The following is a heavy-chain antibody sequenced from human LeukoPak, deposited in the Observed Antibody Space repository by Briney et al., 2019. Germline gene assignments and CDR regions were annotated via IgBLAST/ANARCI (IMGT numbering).Heavy chain of an antibody. CDR2: IYYTGST. J-gene: IGHJ4*02. CDR3: ARVLWNGDYPRFDY. D-gene: IGHD4-17*01. Sequence: SETLSLTCIVSGGSITNYYWSWVRQPPGKGLEWIGYIYYTGSTNYSPSLSSRVTISIDTSKTQFSLNLRSVTAEDTAVYYCARVLWNGDYPRFDYWGQGTLVTVSS. CDR1: GGSITNYY. V-gene: IGHV4-59*12.